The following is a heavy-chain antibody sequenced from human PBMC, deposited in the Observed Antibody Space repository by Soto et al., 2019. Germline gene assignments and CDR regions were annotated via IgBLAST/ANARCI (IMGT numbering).Heavy chain of an antibody. CDR3: ARGFYDSGGYSSPFDY. V-gene: IGHV4-59*01. CDR2: IYYSGST. Sequence: SETLSLTCTVSGGSISRYYWSWIRQPPGKGLEWIGYIYYSGSTNYNPSHKSRVTISVDTSKNKFSLKLSSVTAADTAVYYCARGFYDSGGYSSPFDYWGQGILVTVSS. CDR1: GGSISRYY. J-gene: IGHJ4*02. D-gene: IGHD3-22*01.